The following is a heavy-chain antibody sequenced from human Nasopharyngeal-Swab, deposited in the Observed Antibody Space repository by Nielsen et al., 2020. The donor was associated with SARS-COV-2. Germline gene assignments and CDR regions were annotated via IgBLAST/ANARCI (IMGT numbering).Heavy chain of an antibody. V-gene: IGHV4-39*01. CDR2: IYYSGST. J-gene: IGHJ4*02. D-gene: IGHD6-19*01. CDR3: ARLDIAVAGLGY. CDR1: GGSISSSSYY. Sequence: ETLSLTCPVSGGSISSSSYYWGWIRQPPGKGLEWIGSIYYSGSTYYNPSLKSRVTISVDTSKNQFSLKLSSVTAADTAVYYCARLDIAVAGLGYWGQGTLVTVSS.